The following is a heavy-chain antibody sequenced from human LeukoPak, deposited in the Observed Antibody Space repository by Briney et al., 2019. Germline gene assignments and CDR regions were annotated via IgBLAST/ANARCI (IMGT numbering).Heavy chain of an antibody. D-gene: IGHD6-19*01. J-gene: IGHJ4*02. CDR3: ARQGYSSGWLSY. CDR1: GGSISSSSYY. V-gene: IGHV4-39*01. Sequence: SETLSLTCTVSGGSISSSSYYWGWIRQPPGKGLEWIGSIYYSGSTYYNPSLKSRVTISVDTSKNQFSLKLSSVTAADTAVYYCARQGYSSGWLSYWGQGTLVTVSS. CDR2: IYYSGST.